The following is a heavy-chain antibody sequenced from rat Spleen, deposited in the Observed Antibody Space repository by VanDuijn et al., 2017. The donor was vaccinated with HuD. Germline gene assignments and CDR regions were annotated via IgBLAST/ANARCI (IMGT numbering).Heavy chain of an antibody. CDR3: ATEMYTTDYYYEWFAY. V-gene: IGHV5-25*01. CDR1: GFSFSDHY. J-gene: IGHJ3*01. D-gene: IGHD1-6*01. CDR2: ISTGGGNT. Sequence: EVQLVESGGGLVQPGRSLKLSCAASGFSFSDHYMAWVRQAPTKGLEWVASISTGGGNTDYRDSVEGRFTISRDNAKSTLYLQMDSLRSEDTATYYCATEMYTTDYYYEWFAYWGQGTLVTVSS.